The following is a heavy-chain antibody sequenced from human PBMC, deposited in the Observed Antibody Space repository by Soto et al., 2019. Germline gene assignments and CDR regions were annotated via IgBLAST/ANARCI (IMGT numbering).Heavy chain of an antibody. V-gene: IGHV3-33*01. CDR1: GFNFSIYG. CDR2: IWYDGSNK. CDR3: ARATGDYAPLFDY. D-gene: IGHD4-17*01. Sequence: PGGSLRLSCAASGFNFSIYGIHWVRQAPGKGLEWVALIWYDGSNKYYADSVKGRFTISRDNSKNTLYLQMNSLRAEDTAVYYCARATGDYAPLFDYWGQGTLVTVSS. J-gene: IGHJ4*02.